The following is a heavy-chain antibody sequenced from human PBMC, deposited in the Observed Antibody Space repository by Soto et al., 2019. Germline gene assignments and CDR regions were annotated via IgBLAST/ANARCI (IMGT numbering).Heavy chain of an antibody. Sequence: GASLKVSCKSSGYPFTSYDINWVRQATGQGLEWMGWMNPNSGNTGYAQKFQGRVTMTRNTSISTAYMELSSLRSEDTAVYYCATIWRSRHMDVWGKGTTVTVSS. CDR2: MNPNSGNT. V-gene: IGHV1-8*01. J-gene: IGHJ6*03. CDR1: GYPFTSYD. CDR3: ATIWRSRHMDV. D-gene: IGHD3-3*01.